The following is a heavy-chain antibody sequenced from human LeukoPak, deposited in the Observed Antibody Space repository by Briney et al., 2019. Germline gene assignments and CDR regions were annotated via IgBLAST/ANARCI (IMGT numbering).Heavy chain of an antibody. J-gene: IGHJ4*02. Sequence: GGSLRLSCAASGFTFSNAWMSWVRQAPGKGLEWVGRIKSKTDGGTTDYAAPVKGRFTVSRDDSKNTLYLQMNSLKTEDTAVYYCTTGTSNWSFDYWGQGTLVTVSS. V-gene: IGHV3-15*01. CDR2: IKSKTDGGTT. CDR1: GFTFSNAW. D-gene: IGHD1-20*01. CDR3: TTGTSNWSFDY.